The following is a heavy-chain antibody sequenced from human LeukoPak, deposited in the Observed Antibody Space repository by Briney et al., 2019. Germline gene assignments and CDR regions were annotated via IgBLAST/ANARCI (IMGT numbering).Heavy chain of an antibody. CDR2: IYYSGST. D-gene: IGHD5-24*01. V-gene: IGHV4-39*01. CDR3: ARKFLQWGAFDF. Sequence: PSETLSLTCTVSGGSISSSSYYWGWIRQPPGKGLEWIGSIYYSGSTYYNPSLKSRVTISVATSKNQFSLKLSSVTAADTAVYYCARKFLQWGAFDFWGQGTLVTVSS. J-gene: IGHJ4*02. CDR1: GGSISSSSYY.